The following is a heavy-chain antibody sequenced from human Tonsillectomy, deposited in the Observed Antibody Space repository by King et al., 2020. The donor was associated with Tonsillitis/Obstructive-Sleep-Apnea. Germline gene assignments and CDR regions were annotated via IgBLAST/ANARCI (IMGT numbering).Heavy chain of an antibody. CDR2: IDWDDDK. Sequence: VTLQESGPALVKPTQTLTLTCTFSGFSLSTSGMCVSWIRQPPGKALEWLARIDWDDDKYYSTSLKTRLTISKDTSKNQVVLTMTNMDPVDTATYYCARIMYPTYGSGSSRNYYYYMDVWGKGTTVTVSS. D-gene: IGHD3-10*01. V-gene: IGHV2-70*11. J-gene: IGHJ6*03. CDR3: ARIMYPTYGSGSSRNYYYYMDV. CDR1: GFSLSTSGMC.